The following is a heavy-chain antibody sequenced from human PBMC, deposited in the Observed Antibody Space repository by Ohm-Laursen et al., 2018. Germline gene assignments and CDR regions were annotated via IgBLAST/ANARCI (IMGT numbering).Heavy chain of an antibody. J-gene: IGHJ6*02. CDR1: GYTFTDYY. Sequence: ASVYASCKSSGYTFTDYYMHWVRQAPGQGLEWMGIINPSGGSTSYAQKFQGRVTMTRDTSTSTVYMELSSLRSEDTAVYYCARENAMGAEAFYYYYGMDVWGQGTTVTVSS. CDR2: INPSGGST. V-gene: IGHV1-46*01. CDR3: ARENAMGAEAFYYYYGMDV. D-gene: IGHD5-24*01.